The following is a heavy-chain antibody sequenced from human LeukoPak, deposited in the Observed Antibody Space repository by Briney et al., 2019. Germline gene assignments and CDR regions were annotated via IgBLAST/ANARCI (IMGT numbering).Heavy chain of an antibody. CDR3: ARVLTTESFDY. CDR2: IYHSGST. CDR1: GGSISSGGYS. J-gene: IGHJ4*02. Sequence: PSETLCLTCAVSGGSISSGGYSWSWIRQPAGKGLEWIGYIYHSGSTYYNPSLKSRVTISVDRSKNQFSLKLSSVTAADTAVYYCARVLTTESFDYWGQGTLVTVSS. D-gene: IGHD4-11*01. V-gene: IGHV4-30-2*01.